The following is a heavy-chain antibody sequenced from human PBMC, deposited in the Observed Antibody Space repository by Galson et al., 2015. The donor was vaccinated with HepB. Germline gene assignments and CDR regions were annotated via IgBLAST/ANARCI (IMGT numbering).Heavy chain of an antibody. CDR3: ARPDPYSSSWNVLH. J-gene: IGHJ4*02. D-gene: IGHD6-13*01. Sequence: QSGAEVKKPGESLKISCQGSGYIFTNYWIGWVRQMPGKGLEWMGIIYPADSETKYSPSFQGQVTISADKSINTAYLQWSSLKASDSAIYYCARPDPYSSSWNVLHWGQGTLVTVSS. V-gene: IGHV5-51*01. CDR2: IYPADSET. CDR1: GYIFTNYW.